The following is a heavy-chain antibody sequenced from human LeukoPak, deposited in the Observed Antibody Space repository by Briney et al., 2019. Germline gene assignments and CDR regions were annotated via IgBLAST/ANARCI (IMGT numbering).Heavy chain of an antibody. CDR1: GFTVSSNY. Sequence: GGSLRLSCAASGFTVSSNYMSWVRQAPGKGLEWVSVIYSGGSTYYANSVKGRFTISGDNSKNTLYLQMNSLRAEDTAVYYCASDSSSFPDWFDPWGQGTLVTVSS. D-gene: IGHD6-13*01. CDR3: ASDSSSFPDWFDP. CDR2: IYSGGST. V-gene: IGHV3-66*01. J-gene: IGHJ5*02.